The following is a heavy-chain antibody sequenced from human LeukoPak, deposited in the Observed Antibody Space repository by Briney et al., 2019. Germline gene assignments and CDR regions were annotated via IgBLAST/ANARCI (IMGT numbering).Heavy chain of an antibody. CDR3: AKGRPLRYSRSYPPYY. D-gene: IGHD1-26*01. CDR1: GFIFNSCA. J-gene: IGHJ4*02. CDR2: INGSGDTT. Sequence: GGSLRLACAASGFIFNSCAMSWVRLAPGGGLEWVTYINGSGDTTYYADSVKGRFTISRDNSKNTLYLQMNSLRAEDTAVYYCAKGRPLRYSRSYPPYYWGQGTLVTLSS. V-gene: IGHV3-23*01.